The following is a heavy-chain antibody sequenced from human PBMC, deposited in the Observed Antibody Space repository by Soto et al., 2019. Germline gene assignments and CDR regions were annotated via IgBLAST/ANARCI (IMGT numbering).Heavy chain of an antibody. CDR3: VKDPVSGGSGGAWFDY. Sequence: WGSLRLSCAVSGFTFINYAITFVRHAAVKWLEWVSLMSGNGGRIVYADSVKGRFTISRDNSKNTLYLQMNSLRLEDTAVYYCVKDPVSGGSGGAWFDYWGQGTLVTVSS. CDR1: GFTFINYA. D-gene: IGHD2-21*02. V-gene: IGHV3-23*01. J-gene: IGHJ4*02. CDR2: MSGNGGRI.